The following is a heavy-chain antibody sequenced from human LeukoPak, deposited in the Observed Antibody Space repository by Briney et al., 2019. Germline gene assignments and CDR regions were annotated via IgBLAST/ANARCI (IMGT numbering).Heavy chain of an antibody. Sequence: PGGSLRLSCAASGFTVSSNYMSWVRQAPGKGLEWVSVIYSGGSTYYADSVKGRFTISRDNSKNTLYLQMNSLRAEDTAVYYCARAIRLRYGMDVWGQGTTVTVSS. CDR2: IYSGGST. CDR1: GFTVSSNY. D-gene: IGHD3-16*01. V-gene: IGHV3-66*01. J-gene: IGHJ6*02. CDR3: ARAIRLRYGMDV.